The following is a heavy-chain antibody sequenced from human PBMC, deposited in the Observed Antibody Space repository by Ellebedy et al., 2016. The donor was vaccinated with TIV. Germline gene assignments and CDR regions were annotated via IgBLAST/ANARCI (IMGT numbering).Heavy chain of an antibody. Sequence: SXXASGYTFTSYGISWVRQAPGKGLEWVAVISYDGSNKYYADSVKGRFTISRDNSKNTLYLQMNSLRAEDTAVYYCARQGSGSNFDYWGQGTLVTVSS. CDR2: ISYDGSNK. CDR3: ARQGSGSNFDY. CDR1: GYTFTSYG. J-gene: IGHJ4*02. V-gene: IGHV3-30-3*01. D-gene: IGHD3-10*01.